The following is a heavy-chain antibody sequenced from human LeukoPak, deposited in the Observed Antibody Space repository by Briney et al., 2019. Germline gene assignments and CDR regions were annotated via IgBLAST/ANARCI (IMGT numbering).Heavy chain of an antibody. Sequence: KPGGSLRLSCAASGFTFSSYEMNWVRQAPEKGLEWVSSISSSSSYRYYADSVKGRFTISRDNAKNSLYLQMDSLRAEDTAVYYCAREFDVWGQGTTVTVSS. V-gene: IGHV3-21*01. CDR3: AREFDV. J-gene: IGHJ6*02. CDR2: ISSSSSYR. CDR1: GFTFSSYE.